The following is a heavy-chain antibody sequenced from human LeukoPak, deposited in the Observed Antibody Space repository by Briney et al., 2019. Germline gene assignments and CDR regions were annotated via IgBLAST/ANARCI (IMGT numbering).Heavy chain of an antibody. CDR3: ARQGQDNWFDP. Sequence: SETLSLTCTVSGDSISSYYWSWIRQPPGKGLEWIGYIYYSGSTNYNPSLKSRVTISVDTSKNQFSLKLSSVTAADTAVYYCARQGQDNWFDPWGQGTLVTVSS. J-gene: IGHJ5*02. CDR2: IYYSGST. V-gene: IGHV4-59*08. CDR1: GDSISSYY.